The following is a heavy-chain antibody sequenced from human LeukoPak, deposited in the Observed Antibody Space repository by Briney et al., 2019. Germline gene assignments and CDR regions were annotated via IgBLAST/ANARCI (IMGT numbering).Heavy chain of an antibody. CDR2: ISYDGSNK. D-gene: IGHD3-10*01. J-gene: IGHJ4*02. Sequence: GGSLRLSYAASGFTFSSYAMHWVRQAPGKGLEWVAVISYDGSNKYYADSVKGRFTISRDNSKNTLYLQMNSLRAEDTAVYYCARGGSGSYYYFDYWGQGTLVTVSS. V-gene: IGHV3-30-3*01. CDR3: ARGGSGSYYYFDY. CDR1: GFTFSSYA.